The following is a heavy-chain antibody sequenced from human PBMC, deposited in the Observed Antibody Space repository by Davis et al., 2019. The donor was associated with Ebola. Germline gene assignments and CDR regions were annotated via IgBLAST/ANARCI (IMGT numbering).Heavy chain of an antibody. CDR2: ISSSSSYT. CDR1: GFTFSDYY. V-gene: IGHV3-11*06. CDR3: ASFEPVYSSSWYVGSGMDV. J-gene: IGHJ6*02. D-gene: IGHD6-13*01. Sequence: GESLKISCAASGFTFSDYYMSWIRQAPGKGLERVSYISSSSSYTNYADSVKGRFTISRDNAKNSLYLQMNSLRVEDTAVYYCASFEPVYSSSWYVGSGMDVWGQGTTVTVSS.